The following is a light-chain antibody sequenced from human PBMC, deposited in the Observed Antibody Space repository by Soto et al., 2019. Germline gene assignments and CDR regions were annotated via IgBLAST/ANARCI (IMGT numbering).Light chain of an antibody. V-gene: IGKV3-11*01. J-gene: IGKJ1*01. Sequence: EIVLTQSPGTLSLSPGERATLSCRASSSVSTYLAWYQQKPGQAPRLLIYDASNRATGIPARFSGSGSGTDFTLTISSLEPEDFAVYYCQQRRNWPYTFGQGTKVDIK. CDR1: SSVSTY. CDR3: QQRRNWPYT. CDR2: DAS.